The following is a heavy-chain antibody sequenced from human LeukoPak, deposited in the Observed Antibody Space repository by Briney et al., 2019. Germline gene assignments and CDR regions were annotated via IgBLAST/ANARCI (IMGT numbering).Heavy chain of an antibody. V-gene: IGHV3-9*01. Sequence: GRSLRLSCAASGFTFDDYAMHWVRQAPGKGLEWVSGISWNSGSIGYADSVKGRFTISRDNAKNSLYLQMNSLRAEDTALYYCAKDRTAMVISPMDVWGQGTTVTVSS. CDR1: GFTFDDYA. CDR2: ISWNSGSI. D-gene: IGHD5-18*01. J-gene: IGHJ6*02. CDR3: AKDRTAMVISPMDV.